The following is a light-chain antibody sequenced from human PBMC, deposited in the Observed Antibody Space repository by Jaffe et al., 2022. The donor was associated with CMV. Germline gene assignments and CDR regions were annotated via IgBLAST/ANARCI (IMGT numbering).Light chain of an antibody. CDR2: AAS. V-gene: IGKV1-39*01. CDR1: QTINNY. J-gene: IGKJ2*01. CDR3: QQTYTTPPMYT. Sequence: DIQMTQSPSSLSASVGDRVSITCRASQTINNYLSWYQQKPGKAPTLLIYAASSLPSGVPSRFSGSGSGTDFTLTITDLQPEDFATYHCQQTYTTPPMYTFGQGTKLELK.